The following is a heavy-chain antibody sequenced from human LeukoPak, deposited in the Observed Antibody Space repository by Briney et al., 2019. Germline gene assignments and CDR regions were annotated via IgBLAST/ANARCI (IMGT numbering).Heavy chain of an antibody. CDR3: ARDDGDSSGLQVLLDY. J-gene: IGHJ4*02. CDR2: ISGSGGST. D-gene: IGHD3-22*01. Sequence: PGGSLRLSCAASGFTFSSYAMSWVRQAPGKGLEWVSAISGSGGSTYYADSVKGRFTISRDNSKNTLYLQMNSLRAEDTAVYYCARDDGDSSGLQVLLDYRGQGTLVTVSS. V-gene: IGHV3-23*01. CDR1: GFTFSSYA.